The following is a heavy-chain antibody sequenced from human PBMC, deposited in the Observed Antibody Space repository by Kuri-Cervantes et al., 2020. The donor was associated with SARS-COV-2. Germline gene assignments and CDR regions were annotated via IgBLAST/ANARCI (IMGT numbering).Heavy chain of an antibody. CDR1: GYTFTSYA. CDR2: INAGNGNT. J-gene: IGHJ4*02. V-gene: IGHV1-3*01. CDR3: ARDRGSSGWKGTGEFDY. D-gene: IGHD6-19*01. Sequence: ASVKVSCKASGYTFTSYAMHWVRQAPGQRLEWMGWINAGNGNTKYSQKFQGRVTITRDTSASTAYMELSSLRSEDTAVYYCARDRGSSGWKGTGEFDYWGQGTLVTVSS.